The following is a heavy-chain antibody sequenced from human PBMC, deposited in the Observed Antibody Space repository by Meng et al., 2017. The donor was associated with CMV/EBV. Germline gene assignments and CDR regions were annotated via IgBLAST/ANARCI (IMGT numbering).Heavy chain of an antibody. V-gene: IGHV3-7*01. CDR2: IKEDGSDK. CDR1: GFTFSTDW. J-gene: IGHJ4*02. Sequence: GGSLRLSCAASGFTFSTDWMTWVRQAPGKGLEWVATIKEDGSDKYYVDSVKGRFTISRDNAKNSLYLQMNSLRAEDTAVYYCARYENVGYWGQGTLVTVSS. CDR3: ARYENVGY. D-gene: IGHD1-26*01.